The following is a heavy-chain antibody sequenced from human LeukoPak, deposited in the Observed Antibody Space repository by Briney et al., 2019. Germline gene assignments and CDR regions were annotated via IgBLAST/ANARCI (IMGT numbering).Heavy chain of an antibody. CDR1: GYTFTSYY. CDR2: INPSGGST. J-gene: IGHJ4*02. D-gene: IGHD3-22*01. V-gene: IGHV1-46*01. CDR3: ARTARLRYYDSSGYFPYYFDY. Sequence: ASEKVSCKASGYTFTSYYMHWVRQAPGQGLEWMGIINPSGGSTSYAQKFQGRVTMTRDTSTSTVYMELSSLRSEDTAVYYCARTARLRYYDSSGYFPYYFDYWDQGTLVTVSS.